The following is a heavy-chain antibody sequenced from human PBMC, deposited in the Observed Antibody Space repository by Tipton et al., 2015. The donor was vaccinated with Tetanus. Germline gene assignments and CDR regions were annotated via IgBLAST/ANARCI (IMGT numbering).Heavy chain of an antibody. CDR2: ISSSSRTI. CDR1: GFTFSSYS. CDR3: AREMVEWELLGYFDY. V-gene: IGHV3-48*02. J-gene: IGHJ4*02. Sequence: SLRLSCAASGFTFSSYSMNWVRQAPGKGLEWVSYISSSSRTIYYADSVKGRFTISRDNAKNSLYLQMNSLRDEDTAVYYCAREMVEWELLGYFDYWGQGNLVTVSS. D-gene: IGHD1-26*01.